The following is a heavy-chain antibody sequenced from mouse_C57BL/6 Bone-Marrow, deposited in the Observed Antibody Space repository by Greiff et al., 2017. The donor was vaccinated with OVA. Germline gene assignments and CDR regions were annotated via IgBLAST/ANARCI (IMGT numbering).Heavy chain of an antibody. J-gene: IGHJ2*01. CDR1: GFNFKDYY. CDR2: IDPEGGET. V-gene: IGHV14-2*01. D-gene: IGHD3-3*01. CDR3: AIGLSYFAY. Sequence: VQLQQSGAELVKPGASVKLSCTASGFNFKDYYMHWVKQSPEQGLEWIGRIDPEGGETKYAPKFQGKATITADTSSNTTYLQLSSLTSEDTAVYYYAIGLSYFAYGGQGTTLTVSS.